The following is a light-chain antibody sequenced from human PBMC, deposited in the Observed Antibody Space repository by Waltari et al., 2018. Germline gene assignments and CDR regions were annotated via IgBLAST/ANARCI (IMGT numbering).Light chain of an antibody. Sequence: QSALTQPASVSGSPGQSITLPCTGTTSDMGNYNFVSWYKQHPGKAPKLMIYDVSKRPSGVSNRFSGSKSGNTASLTISGLQAEDEADYYCSSYTSSTTALFGTGTRVTVL. J-gene: IGLJ1*01. V-gene: IGLV2-14*03. CDR2: DVS. CDR1: TSDMGNYNF. CDR3: SSYTSSTTAL.